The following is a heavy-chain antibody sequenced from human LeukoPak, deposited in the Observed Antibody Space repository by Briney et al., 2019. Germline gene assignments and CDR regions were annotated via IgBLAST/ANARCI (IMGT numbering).Heavy chain of an antibody. D-gene: IGHD1-1*01. V-gene: IGHV3-23*01. J-gene: IGHJ4*02. CDR1: GFTFSSYA. Sequence: PGGSLRLSCAASGFTFSSYAMNWVRGAPGKGLEWVSVISGSGGSTYYADSVKGRFTISRDNSKNTLFLQMNSLRAEDTAVYYCAKDRALEIFDYWGQGTLVTVSS. CDR2: ISGSGGST. CDR3: AKDRALEIFDY.